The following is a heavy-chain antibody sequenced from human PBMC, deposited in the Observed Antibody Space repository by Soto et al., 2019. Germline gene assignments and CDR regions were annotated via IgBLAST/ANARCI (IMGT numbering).Heavy chain of an antibody. CDR3: ASFGGNAWGYYGMDV. D-gene: IGHD2-15*01. J-gene: IGHJ6*02. CDR1: GGSISSYY. V-gene: IGHV4-59*08. CDR2: IYYSGST. Sequence: SDTLSLICTVSGGSISSYYWSWIRQPPGKGLEWIGYIYYSGSTNYNPSLKSRVTISVDTSKNQFSLKLSSVTAADTAVYYCASFGGNAWGYYGMDVSGQGTTVTVSS.